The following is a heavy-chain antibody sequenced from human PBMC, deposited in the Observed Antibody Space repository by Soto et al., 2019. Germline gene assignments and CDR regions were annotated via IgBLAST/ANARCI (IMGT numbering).Heavy chain of an antibody. J-gene: IGHJ4*02. CDR2: IYYSGST. CDR1: GGSISSCY. D-gene: IGHD3-22*01. V-gene: IGHV4-59*01. CDR3: ARYYYDSSGYHNYFDY. Sequence: SETLSLTCTVSGGSISSCYWSWIRQPPGKGLEWIGYIYYSGSTNYNPSLKSRVTISVDTSKNQFSLKLSSVTAADTAVYYCARYYYDSSGYHNYFDYWGQGTLVTVSS.